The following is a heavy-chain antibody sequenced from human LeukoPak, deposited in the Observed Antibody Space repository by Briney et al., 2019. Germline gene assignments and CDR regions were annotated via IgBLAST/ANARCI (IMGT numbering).Heavy chain of an antibody. Sequence: PSETLSLTCTVSGGSISSYYWSWIRQPPGKGLEWIGYIYYSGSTNYNPPLKSRVTISVDTSKNQFSLKLSSVTAADTAVYYCARGVGSPPPGYWGQGTLVTVSS. CDR3: ARGVGSPPPGY. CDR1: GGSISSYY. V-gene: IGHV4-59*01. J-gene: IGHJ4*02. CDR2: IYYSGST.